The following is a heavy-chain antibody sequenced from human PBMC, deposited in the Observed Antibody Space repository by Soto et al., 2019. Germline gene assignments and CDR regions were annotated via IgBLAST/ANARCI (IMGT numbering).Heavy chain of an antibody. Sequence: QVQLVESGGGVVQPGRSLRLSCAASGFTFSSYGMHWVRQAPGKGLEWVAVIWYDGSNKYYADSVKGRFTISRDNSKNXXYPRMNSLRAEDTAVYYCARDAGLGVNYYYYGMDVWGQGTTVTVSS. D-gene: IGHD3-10*01. CDR3: ARDAGLGVNYYYYGMDV. CDR2: IWYDGSNK. V-gene: IGHV3-33*01. J-gene: IGHJ6*02. CDR1: GFTFSSYG.